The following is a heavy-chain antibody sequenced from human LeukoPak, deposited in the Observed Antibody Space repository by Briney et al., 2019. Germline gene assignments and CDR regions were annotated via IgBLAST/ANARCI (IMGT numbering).Heavy chain of an antibody. CDR2: IIPILGIA. J-gene: IGHJ6*02. CDR3: ARPPKFLYDILTGSYGMDV. Sequence: SVKVPCKASGGTFSIYAISWVRQAPGQGLEWMGRIIPILGIANYAQKFQGRVTITADKSTSTAYMELSSLRSEDTAVYYCARPPKFLYDILTGSYGMDVWGQGTTVTVSS. D-gene: IGHD3-9*01. CDR1: GGTFSIYA. V-gene: IGHV1-69*04.